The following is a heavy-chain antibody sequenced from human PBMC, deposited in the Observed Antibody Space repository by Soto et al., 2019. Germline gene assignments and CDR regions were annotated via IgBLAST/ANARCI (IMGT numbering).Heavy chain of an antibody. Sequence: SVKLYCKASGYRFTSYGISWVRQNPGQGLEWMGWISAYNGNTNYAQKLQGRVTMTTDTSTSTAYMELRSLRSDDTAVYYCARDLFYYDFWSGNWFDPWGQGTLVTVSS. CDR2: ISAYNGNT. D-gene: IGHD3-3*01. CDR3: ARDLFYYDFWSGNWFDP. V-gene: IGHV1-18*01. CDR1: GYRFTSYG. J-gene: IGHJ5*02.